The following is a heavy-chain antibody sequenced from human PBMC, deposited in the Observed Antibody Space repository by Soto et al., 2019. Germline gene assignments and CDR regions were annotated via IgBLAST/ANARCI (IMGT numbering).Heavy chain of an antibody. CDR1: GGSISSSSYY. V-gene: IGHV4-39*01. D-gene: IGHD3-22*01. CDR2: IYYSGST. J-gene: IGHJ4*02. Sequence: KSSETLSLTCTVSGGSISSSSYYWGWIRQPPGKGLEWIGSIYYSGSTYYNPSLKSRVTISVDTSKNQFSLKLSSVTAADTAVYYCARIRAVVIKGTIDYWGQGTLVTVSS. CDR3: ARIRAVVIKGTIDY.